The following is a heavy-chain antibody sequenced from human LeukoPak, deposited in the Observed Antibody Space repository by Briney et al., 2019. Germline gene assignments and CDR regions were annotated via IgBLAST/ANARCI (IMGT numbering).Heavy chain of an antibody. J-gene: IGHJ4*02. CDR2: ISGSGGST. CDR3: AKASMTTVTAAFDY. CDR1: GFTFSSYA. D-gene: IGHD4-11*01. V-gene: IGHV3-23*01. Sequence: PGGSLSLSWAASGFTFSSYAMSWFRQAPGKGLEWVSAISGSGGSTYYADSVKGRFTISRDNSKNTLYLQMNSLRAEDTAVYYCAKASMTTVTAAFDYWGQGTLVTVSS.